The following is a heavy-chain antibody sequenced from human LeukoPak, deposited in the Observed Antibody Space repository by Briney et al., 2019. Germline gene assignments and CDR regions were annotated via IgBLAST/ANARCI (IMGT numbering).Heavy chain of an antibody. CDR1: GFTFSSYW. J-gene: IGHJ4*02. Sequence: GGSLRLSCAASGFTFSSYWMSWARQAPGKGLEPVANIKQDGSEKYYVDSVKGRFTISRDNAKNSLYLQMNSLRAEDTAVYYCASGRISKRDWGQGTLVTVSS. V-gene: IGHV3-7*01. CDR3: ASGRISKRD. CDR2: IKQDGSEK. D-gene: IGHD3/OR15-3a*01.